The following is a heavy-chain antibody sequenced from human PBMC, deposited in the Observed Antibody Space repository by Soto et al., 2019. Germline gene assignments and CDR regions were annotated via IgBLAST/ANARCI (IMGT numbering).Heavy chain of an antibody. V-gene: IGHV1-8*01. D-gene: IGHD4-17*01. J-gene: IGHJ2*01. CDR1: GYPFTYYD. CDR2: MNPKSGNT. CDR3: ARVHTVTTYFDV. Sequence: QVQLVQSGAEVKKPGASVRVSCQASGYPFTYYDINWVRQAPGQGLEWMGWMNPKSGNTGSAQRFQGRLTMTSNTSINTAYMDLTSLPSEDGATYYCARVHTVTTYFDVWGRGTPVTVSS.